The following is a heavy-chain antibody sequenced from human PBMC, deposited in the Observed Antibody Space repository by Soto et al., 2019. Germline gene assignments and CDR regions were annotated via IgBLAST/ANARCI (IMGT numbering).Heavy chain of an antibody. CDR1: GGSISSYY. J-gene: IGHJ4*02. CDR2: IYYSGST. V-gene: IGHV4-59*01. Sequence: SETLSLTCTVSGGSISSYYWSWIRQPPGKGLEWIGYIYYSGSTNYNPSLKSRVTISVDTSKNQFSLKLSSVTAADTAVYYCARGESEWELRFDYWGQGTLVTVSS. CDR3: ARGESEWELRFDY. D-gene: IGHD1-26*01.